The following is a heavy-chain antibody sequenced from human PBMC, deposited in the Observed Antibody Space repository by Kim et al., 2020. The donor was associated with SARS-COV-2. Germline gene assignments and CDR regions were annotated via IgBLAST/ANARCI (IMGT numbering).Heavy chain of an antibody. CDR1: GGSFSGYY. CDR2: INHSGST. CDR3: ATNSPRERGYSYGYRYYFDY. D-gene: IGHD5-18*01. J-gene: IGHJ4*02. V-gene: IGHV4-34*01. Sequence: SETLSLTCAVYGGSFSGYYWSWIRQPPGKGLEWIGEINHSGSTNYNPSLKSRVTISVDTSKNQFSLKLSSVTAADTAVYYCATNSPRERGYSYGYRYYFDYWGQGTLVTVSS.